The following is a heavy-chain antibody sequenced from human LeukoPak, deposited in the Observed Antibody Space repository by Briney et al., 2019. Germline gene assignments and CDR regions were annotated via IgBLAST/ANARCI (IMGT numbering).Heavy chain of an antibody. CDR3: TTESGEYRRESYFDF. D-gene: IGHD2/OR15-2a*01. V-gene: IGHV3-33*08. Sequence: PGGSLRLLCAASGFPFSRYGMQWARQAPGKGLEWGAVIWFDGSNKFYRDSVRGRFPISRDDSKNTLYLQMHSLRVEDTAVSYCTTESGEYRRESYFDFWGGGTLVTVSS. CDR1: GFPFSRYG. CDR2: IWFDGSNK. J-gene: IGHJ2*01.